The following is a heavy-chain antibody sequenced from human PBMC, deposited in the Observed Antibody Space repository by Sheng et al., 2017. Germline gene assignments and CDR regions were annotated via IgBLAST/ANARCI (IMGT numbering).Heavy chain of an antibody. D-gene: IGHD6-13*01. Sequence: QLQLQESGPGLVKPSETLSLTCTVSGDSISSNNYYWGWIRQPPGKGLEWIGTIYYSGSTYYNPSLKSRVTISVDTSKNQLSLNLSSVTAADTAVYYCARMAPYSSSWFYYFDCWAREPWSRLL. CDR2: IYYSGST. V-gene: IGHV4-39*07. CDR3: ARMAPYSSSWFYYFDC. CDR1: GDSISSNNYY. J-gene: IGHJ4*02.